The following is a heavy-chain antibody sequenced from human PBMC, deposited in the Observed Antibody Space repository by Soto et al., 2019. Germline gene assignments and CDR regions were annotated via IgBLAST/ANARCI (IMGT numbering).Heavy chain of an antibody. J-gene: IGHJ6*02. D-gene: IGHD3-3*01. CDR3: ARDFYYDFWSGYPHYYGMDV. V-gene: IGHV4-30-2*01. CDR2: IYHSGST. CDR1: GGSISSGGYS. Sequence: SETLSLTCAVSGGSISSGGYSWSWIRQPPGKGLEWIGYIYHSGSTYYNPSLKSRVTISVDRSKNQFSLKLSSVTAADTAVYYCARDFYYDFWSGYPHYYGMDVWGHGTTVTVSS.